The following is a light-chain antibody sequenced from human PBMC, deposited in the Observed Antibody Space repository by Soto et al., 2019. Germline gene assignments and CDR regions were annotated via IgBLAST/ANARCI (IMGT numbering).Light chain of an antibody. CDR3: QNYNSAAPLT. V-gene: IGKV1-27*01. Sequence: DIQMTQSPSSLSASVGDRVAITCRASQGISNYLACDQQKAGKVPKLLFSAASTLQSGVPSRFSGRGSGADFTLTISMPQPADVATYYCQNYNSAAPLTFGGWNKVEIK. J-gene: IGKJ4*01. CDR2: AAS. CDR1: QGISNY.